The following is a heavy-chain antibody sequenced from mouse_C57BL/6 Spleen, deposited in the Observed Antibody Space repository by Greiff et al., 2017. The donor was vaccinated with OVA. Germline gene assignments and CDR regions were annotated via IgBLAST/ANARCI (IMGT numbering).Heavy chain of an antibody. Sequence: EVKLMESGGGLVKPGGSLKLSCAASGFPFSDYGMHWVRQAPEKGLEWVAYISSGSSTIYYADTVKGRFTISRDNAKNTLFLQMTSLRSEDTAMYYCARNWAYYLDYWGQGTTLTVSS. J-gene: IGHJ2*01. CDR3: ARNWAYYLDY. CDR2: ISSGSSTI. CDR1: GFPFSDYG. D-gene: IGHD4-1*01. V-gene: IGHV5-17*01.